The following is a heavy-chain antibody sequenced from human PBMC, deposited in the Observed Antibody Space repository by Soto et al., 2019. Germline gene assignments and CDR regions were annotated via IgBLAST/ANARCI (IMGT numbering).Heavy chain of an antibody. CDR1: GDSVSSNSAT. CDR3: ARAAYSGSYQGYFDY. Sequence: SQALSLTCAISGDSVSSNSATWNWIRQSPSRGLEWLGRTYYRSKWYSDYAVSVKSRITINPDTSKNQFSLQLNSVTPEDTAVYYCARAAYSGSYQGYFDYWGQGTLVTVSS. D-gene: IGHD1-26*01. V-gene: IGHV6-1*01. CDR2: TYYRSKWYS. J-gene: IGHJ4*02.